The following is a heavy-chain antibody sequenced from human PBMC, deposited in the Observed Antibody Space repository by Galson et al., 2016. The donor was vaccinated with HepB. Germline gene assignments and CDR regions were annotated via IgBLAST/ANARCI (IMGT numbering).Heavy chain of an antibody. CDR2: ISREGRNK. CDR1: GLSFSRYG. Sequence: SLRLSCAASGLSFSRYGMHWVRQAPGKGLEWVAFISREGRNKYYADSVKGRFTISRDNSKNSLDLQMSTLRAEDTAVYFCAKEGGSRYFDWLLKNGYFQHWGQGTLVTVSS. V-gene: IGHV3-30*18. D-gene: IGHD3-9*01. J-gene: IGHJ1*01. CDR3: AKEGGSRYFDWLLKNGYFQH.